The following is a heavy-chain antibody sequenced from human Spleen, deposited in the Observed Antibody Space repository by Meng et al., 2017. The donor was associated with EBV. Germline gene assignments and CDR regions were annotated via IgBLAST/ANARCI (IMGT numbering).Heavy chain of an antibody. CDR3: ARGLDDISGYSPAQLDY. D-gene: IGHD3-22*01. J-gene: IGHJ4*02. CDR1: GGSISSSKW. V-gene: IGHV4-4*02. CDR2: IYHSGST. Sequence: QVSGPGLVKTSRTLSLTGAVSGGSISSSKWWSWVRQPPGKGLEWIGAIYHSGSTNYNPSLKSRVTISVDKSKNQFSLKLSSVTAADTAVYYCARGLDDISGYSPAQLDYWGQGTLVTVSS.